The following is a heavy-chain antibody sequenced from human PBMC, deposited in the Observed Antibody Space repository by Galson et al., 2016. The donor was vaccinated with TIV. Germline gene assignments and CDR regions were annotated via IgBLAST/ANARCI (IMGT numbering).Heavy chain of an antibody. Sequence: PALVKPTQTLTLTCTLSGFSLRTSGVRVSWIRQPPGKALEWLARIDWDGGNFYSTSLKTRLTISKDTSKNQVVLTMTNMDPVDTALYYCAWTPLILWGAFDIWGQGTMVTVSS. CDR3: AWTPLILWGAFDI. V-gene: IGHV2-70*04. CDR2: IDWDGGN. CDR1: GFSLRTSGVR. J-gene: IGHJ3*02. D-gene: IGHD3-9*01.